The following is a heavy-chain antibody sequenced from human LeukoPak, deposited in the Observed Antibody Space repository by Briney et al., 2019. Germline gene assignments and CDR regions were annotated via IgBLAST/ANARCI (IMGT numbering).Heavy chain of an antibody. CDR2: IYWDDDK. D-gene: IGHD2-2*01. CDR1: GFSLSTSGVG. Sequence: SGPTLVKPTQTLTLTCTFSGFSLSTSGVGVGWIRQPPGKALEWLALIYWDDDKRYSPSLKSRLTITKDTSKNQVVLAMTNMDPVDTATYYCAHVPNSNCGSTSCYRWEKLTNWFDPWGQGTLVTVSS. V-gene: IGHV2-5*02. J-gene: IGHJ5*02. CDR3: AHVPNSNCGSTSCYRWEKLTNWFDP.